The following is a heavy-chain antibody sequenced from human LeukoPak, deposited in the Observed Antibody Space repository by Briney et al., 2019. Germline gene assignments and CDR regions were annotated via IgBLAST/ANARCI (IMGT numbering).Heavy chain of an antibody. CDR1: GYTFTSYY. Sequence: LVASVTVSCKASGYTFTSYYMHWVRQAPGQGLEWMGWINPNSGGTNYAQKFQGRVTMTRDTSISTAYMELSRLRSDDTAVYYCARGTGSSIAARRVRFDYWGQGTLVTVSS. D-gene: IGHD6-6*01. V-gene: IGHV1-2*02. CDR3: ARGTGSSIAARRVRFDY. CDR2: INPNSGGT. J-gene: IGHJ4*02.